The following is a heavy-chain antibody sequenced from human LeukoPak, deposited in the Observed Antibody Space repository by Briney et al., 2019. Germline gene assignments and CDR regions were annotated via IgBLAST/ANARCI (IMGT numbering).Heavy chain of an antibody. J-gene: IGHJ4*02. V-gene: IGHV3-30*09. CDR3: ARDRYYGSGSRLTYFDY. Sequence: GGSLRLSCAASGFTFSSHSMHWVRQAPGKGLEWVALILFDGSKNYYADSVRGRFAISRDNSENTLYLQMNSLRGDDTAVYYCARDRYYGSGSRLTYFDYWGQGTLVTVSS. D-gene: IGHD3-10*01. CDR1: GFTFSSHS. CDR2: ILFDGSKN.